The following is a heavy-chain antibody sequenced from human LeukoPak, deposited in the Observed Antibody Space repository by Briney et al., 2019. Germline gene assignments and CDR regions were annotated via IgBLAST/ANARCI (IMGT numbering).Heavy chain of an antibody. D-gene: IGHD6-6*01. CDR2: INPNSGDT. CDR3: ARTRSSSSYDAFDI. V-gene: IGHV1-2*02. Sequence: ASVKVSCKASGYTFTGYYLHWVRQAPGPGLEWMGWINPNSGDTNYAQKFQGRVTMTRDTSISTAYMELSRLISDDTAVYYCARTRSSSSYDAFDIWGQGPMVTVSS. J-gene: IGHJ3*02. CDR1: GYTFTGYY.